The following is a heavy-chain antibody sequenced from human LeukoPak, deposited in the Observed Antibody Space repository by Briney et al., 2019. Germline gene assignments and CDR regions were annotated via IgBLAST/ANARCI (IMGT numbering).Heavy chain of an antibody. D-gene: IGHD6-13*01. CDR3: ASNQQPYYYYMDV. CDR2: IYPGDSET. CDR1: GYSFTTYW. V-gene: IGHV5-51*01. Sequence: GESLKISCKGSGYSFTTYWIGWVRQMPGKGLEWMGIIYPGDSETRYSPSFQGQVTISADKSIGTAYLQWSSLKASDTAMYYCASNQQPYYYYMDVWGKGTTVTVSS. J-gene: IGHJ6*03.